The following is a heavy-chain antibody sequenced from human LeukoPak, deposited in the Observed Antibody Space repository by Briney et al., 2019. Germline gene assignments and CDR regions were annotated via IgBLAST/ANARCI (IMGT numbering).Heavy chain of an antibody. Sequence: PGGSLRVSCTASGFTFSNYWMSWVLQAPGKGLEWVANIKRDGSEQWYVDSVKGRFIISRDNAKNSVYLQMSSLRADDTAIYYCARDHSENYLEYWGQGTLVTVSS. CDR2: IKRDGSEQ. V-gene: IGHV3-7*01. D-gene: IGHD6-13*01. CDR1: GFTFSNYW. CDR3: ARDHSENYLEY. J-gene: IGHJ4*02.